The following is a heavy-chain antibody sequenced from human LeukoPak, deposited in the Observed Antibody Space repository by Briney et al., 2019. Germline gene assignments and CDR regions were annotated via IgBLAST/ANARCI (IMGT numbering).Heavy chain of an antibody. D-gene: IGHD6-6*01. V-gene: IGHV1-46*01. CDR1: GYTFTSYY. CDR3: ARDGPRIAALGEDFDY. CDR2: INPSGGST. J-gene: IGHJ4*02. Sequence: ASVKVSCKASGYTFTSYYMHWVRQGPGQGLEWMGIINPSGGSTGYAQKFQGRVTMTRDTSTSTVYMELSSLRSEDTAVYYCARDGPRIAALGEDFDYWGQGTLVTVSS.